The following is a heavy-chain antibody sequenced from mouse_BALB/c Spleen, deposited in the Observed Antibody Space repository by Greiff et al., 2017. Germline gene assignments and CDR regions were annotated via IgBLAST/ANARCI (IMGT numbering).Heavy chain of an antibody. V-gene: IGHV14-3*02. CDR2: IDPANGNT. Sequence: EVQLVESGAELVKPGASVKLSCTASGFNIKDTYMHWVKQRPEQGLEWIGRIDPANGNTKYDPKFQGKATITADTSSNTAYLQLSSLTSEDTAVYYCARWDDYDEETFWFAYWGQGTLVTVSA. J-gene: IGHJ3*01. D-gene: IGHD2-4*01. CDR3: ARWDDYDEETFWFAY. CDR1: GFNIKDTY.